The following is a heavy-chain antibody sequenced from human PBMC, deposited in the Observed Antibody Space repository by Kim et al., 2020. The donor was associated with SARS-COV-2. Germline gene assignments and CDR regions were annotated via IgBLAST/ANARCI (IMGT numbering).Heavy chain of an antibody. CDR1: GVIFSSYE. Sequence: GGSLRLSCAAPGVIFSSYEMNWVRQAPGKGLEWVSYISSGGNIKYYADSVKGRFTVSRDNAKNSLYLQMSSLRAEDTAVYYCARDRVAGSLGELGYWGQGTLVTVSS. J-gene: IGHJ4*02. V-gene: IGHV3-48*03. D-gene: IGHD6-19*01. CDR2: ISSGGNIK. CDR3: ARDRVAGSLGELGY.